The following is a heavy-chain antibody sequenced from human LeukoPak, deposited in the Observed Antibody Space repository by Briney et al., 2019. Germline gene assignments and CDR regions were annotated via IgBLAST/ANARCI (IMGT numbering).Heavy chain of an antibody. V-gene: IGHV3-15*01. CDR1: GFTFSNVL. CDR3: TSLGATGFYAFDY. Sequence: GGSLRLSCAASGFTFSNVLMTWVRQAPGKGLEWVGHIKSNPDGGTTEYAAPVKGRFTISRDDSKNTLYLQLNSLRTEDTAVYYCTSLGATGFYAFDYWGQGTLVTVSS. CDR2: IKSNPDGGTT. D-gene: IGHD2/OR15-2a*01. J-gene: IGHJ4*02.